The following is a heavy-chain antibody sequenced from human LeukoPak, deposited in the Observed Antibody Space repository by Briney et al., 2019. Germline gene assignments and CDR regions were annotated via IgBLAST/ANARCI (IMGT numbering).Heavy chain of an antibody. CDR3: AKVTYYYGFDV. Sequence: GGSLRLSCAASGFTFSSYAMSWVRQAPGKGLEWVSVVSGSSGVTYYADSVKGRFTISRDNSENTVYLQMNSLRAEDTAVYYCAKVTYYYGFDVWGQGTRVTVSS. CDR1: GFTFSSYA. CDR2: VSGSSGVT. V-gene: IGHV3-23*01. J-gene: IGHJ6*02.